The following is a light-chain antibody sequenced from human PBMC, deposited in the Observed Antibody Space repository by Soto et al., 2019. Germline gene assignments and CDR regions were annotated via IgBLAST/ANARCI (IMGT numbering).Light chain of an antibody. Sequence: DIVLTQSPVTLSLSPGERATLSCRASEPVRNTFLPWYLQRPGQAPSILIYGASSRAIGIPDRFSGSGSGADFTLTISRLETDDFALYFCQQYADSPLTFGGESNVEIK. CDR2: GAS. CDR3: QQYADSPLT. J-gene: IGKJ4*01. V-gene: IGKV3-20*01. CDR1: EPVRNTF.